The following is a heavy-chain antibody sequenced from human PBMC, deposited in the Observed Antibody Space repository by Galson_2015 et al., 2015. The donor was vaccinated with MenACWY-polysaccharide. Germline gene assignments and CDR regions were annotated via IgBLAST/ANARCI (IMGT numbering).Heavy chain of an antibody. V-gene: IGHV3-74*01. CDR3: TKGGAKFCSGSSCYFNWFDP. CDR2: INADGSAT. J-gene: IGHJ5*02. D-gene: IGHD2-15*01. Sequence: LILSCDASGLRFLTYWMNWVRHAAGRGRVGVSRINADGSATGYADFVRGRFTISRDNAKNTLYQEMKSLRDEDTAVYYCTKGGAKFCSGSSCYFNWFDPWGQGTLVTVSS. CDR1: GLRFLTYW.